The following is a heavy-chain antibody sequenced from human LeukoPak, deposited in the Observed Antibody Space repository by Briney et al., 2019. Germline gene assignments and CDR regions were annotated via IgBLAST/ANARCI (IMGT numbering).Heavy chain of an antibody. Sequence: ASVKVSCKASGGTFSSYAISWVRQAPGQGLEWMGGIIPIFGTANYAQKFQGRVTITTDESTSTAYMGLSSLRSEDTAVYYCARVPANYYDSSGYNNMDVWGKGTTVTASS. CDR3: ARVPANYYDSSGYNNMDV. CDR2: IIPIFGTA. V-gene: IGHV1-69*05. D-gene: IGHD3-22*01. J-gene: IGHJ6*03. CDR1: GGTFSSYA.